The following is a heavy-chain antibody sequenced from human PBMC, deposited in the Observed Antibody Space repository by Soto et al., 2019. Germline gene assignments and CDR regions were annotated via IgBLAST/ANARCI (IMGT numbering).Heavy chain of an antibody. CDR3: GRREGTAFVGY. Sequence: GGSLRLSCAASGFTFSDYYMSWIRQAPGKGLEWVSYISRSSNTIYYADSVKGRFTISRDNAKNSLYLQMNSLRAEDTAVYYCGRREGTAFVGYWGQGALGTAYS. CDR2: ISRSSNTI. D-gene: IGHD1-1*01. CDR1: GFTFSDYY. V-gene: IGHV3-11*01. J-gene: IGHJ4*01.